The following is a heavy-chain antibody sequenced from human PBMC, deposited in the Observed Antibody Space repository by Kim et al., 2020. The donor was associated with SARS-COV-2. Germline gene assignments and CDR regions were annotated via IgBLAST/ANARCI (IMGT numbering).Heavy chain of an antibody. CDR3: ARAWTMRGAFDI. D-gene: IGHD3-22*01. Sequence: ASVKVSCKASGYTFTSYYMHWVRQAPGQGLEWMGIINPSGGTTSYAQKFQGRVTMTRDTSTSTVYMELSSLRSEDTAVYYCARAWTMRGAFDIWGQGTMVTVSS. CDR1: GYTFTSYY. J-gene: IGHJ3*02. V-gene: IGHV1-46*01. CDR2: INPSGGTT.